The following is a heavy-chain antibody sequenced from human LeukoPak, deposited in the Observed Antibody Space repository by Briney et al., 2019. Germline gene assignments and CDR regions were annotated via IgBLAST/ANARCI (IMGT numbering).Heavy chain of an antibody. Sequence: GGSLRLSCAASGFTFSSYAMSWVRQAPGKGPEWASAISGSGGSTYYADSVKGRFTISRDNSKNTLYLQMNSLRAEDTAVYYCAKDGEYYYDSSGYMDWGQGTLVTVSS. D-gene: IGHD3-22*01. CDR1: GFTFSSYA. V-gene: IGHV3-23*01. J-gene: IGHJ4*02. CDR3: AKDGEYYYDSSGYMD. CDR2: ISGSGGST.